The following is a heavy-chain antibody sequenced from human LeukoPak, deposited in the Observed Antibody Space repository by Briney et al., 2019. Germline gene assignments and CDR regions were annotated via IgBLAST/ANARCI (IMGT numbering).Heavy chain of an antibody. CDR2: ISAYNGNT. CDR1: VYTFPNYC. Sequence: AAVNVSCKPSVYTFPNYCSSWLRQAPGQALEWLGWISAYNGNTNYAQKLQGRVTMTTDTSTSTGYMELRSLRSDDTAVYYCARKGDYGHYVVGEDRLVPWGQGTLVTVSS. CDR3: ARKGDYGHYVVGEDRLVP. V-gene: IGHV1-18*01. J-gene: IGHJ5*02. D-gene: IGHD4-17*01.